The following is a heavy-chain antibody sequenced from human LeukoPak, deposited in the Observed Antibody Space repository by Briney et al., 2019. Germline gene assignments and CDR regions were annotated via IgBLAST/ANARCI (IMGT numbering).Heavy chain of an antibody. V-gene: IGHV3-33*08. CDR3: ARDWPDYGDYWELYGMDV. D-gene: IGHD4-17*01. J-gene: IGHJ6*02. CDR1: GFTFTSYA. CDR2: IWYDGSNK. Sequence: PGGSLRLSCSVSGFTFTSYAMHWVRQAPGKGLEWVAVIWYDGSNKYYADSVKGRFTISRDNSKNTLYLQMNSLRAEDTAVYYCARDWPDYGDYWELYGMDVWGQGTTVTVSS.